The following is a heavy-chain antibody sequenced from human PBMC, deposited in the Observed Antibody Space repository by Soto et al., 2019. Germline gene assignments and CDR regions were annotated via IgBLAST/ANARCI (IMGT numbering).Heavy chain of an antibody. J-gene: IGHJ6*02. CDR2: ISAYNGNT. CDR3: ARDSLRYFDWSQKAYYGMDV. V-gene: IGHV1-18*01. Sequence: GASVKVSCKASGYTFTSYGISWVRQAPGQGLEWMGWISAYNGNTNYAQKLQGRVTMTTDTSTSTAYMELRSLRSDDTAVYYCARDSLRYFDWSQKAYYGMDVWGQGTTVTVSS. D-gene: IGHD3-9*01. CDR1: GYTFTSYG.